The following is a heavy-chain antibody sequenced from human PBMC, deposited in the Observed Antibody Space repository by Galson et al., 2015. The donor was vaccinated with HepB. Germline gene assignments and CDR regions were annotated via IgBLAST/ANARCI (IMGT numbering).Heavy chain of an antibody. J-gene: IGHJ6*02. V-gene: IGHV1-69*13. CDR1: GYTFTKYT. Sequence: SVKVSCKASGYTFTKYTISWVRQAPGQGLEWMGGIIPIFGTANYAQKFQGRVTITADESTSTAYMELSSLRSEDTAVYYCARDPGNDEYDYYYYGMDVWGQGTTVTVSS. CDR2: IIPIFGTA. CDR3: ARDPGNDEYDYYYYGMDV. D-gene: IGHD1-1*01.